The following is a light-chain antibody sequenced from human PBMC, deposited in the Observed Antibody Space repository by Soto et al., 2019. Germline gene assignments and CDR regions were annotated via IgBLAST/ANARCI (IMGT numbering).Light chain of an antibody. CDR3: RSYAGTNIDVV. V-gene: IGLV2-8*01. CDR1: SSDVGGYVY. Sequence: QSALTQPPSASGSPGQSVTISCTGTSSDVGGYVYVSWYQQYPGKAPKLIIYEVNKRTSGVPDRFSGSKSGNTASLTVSGLQDEDEADYYCRSYAGTNIDVVFGGGTKLTVL. CDR2: EVN. J-gene: IGLJ2*01.